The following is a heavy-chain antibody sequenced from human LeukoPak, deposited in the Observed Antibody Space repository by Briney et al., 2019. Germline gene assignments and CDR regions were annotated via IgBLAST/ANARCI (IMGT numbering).Heavy chain of an antibody. CDR2: ISGNGGRT. CDR3: AKGPYYYDTSGYSRRWFDP. J-gene: IGHJ5*02. V-gene: IGHV3-23*01. CDR1: GFTFSSYA. D-gene: IGHD3-22*01. Sequence: QSGGSLRLSCAASGFTFSSYAMSWVRQAPGKGLEWVSGISGNGGRTYYADSVKGRFTISRDNSKNTLNLQMNSLRAEDTAVYYCAKGPYYYDTSGYSRRWFDPWGQGTLVTVSS.